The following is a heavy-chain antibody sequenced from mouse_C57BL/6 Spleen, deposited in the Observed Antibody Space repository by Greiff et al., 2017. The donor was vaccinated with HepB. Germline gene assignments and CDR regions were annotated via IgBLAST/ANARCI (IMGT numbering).Heavy chain of an antibody. V-gene: IGHV2-6*03. J-gene: IGHJ4*01. D-gene: IGHD2-3*01. CDR3: AREDDGYYVDAMDY. CDR1: GFSLTSYG. Sequence: VKLMESGPGLVAPSQSLSITCTVSGFSLTSYGVHWVRQPPGKGLEWLVVIWSDGSTTYNSALKSRLSISKDNSKSQVFLKMNSLQTDDTAMYYCAREDDGYYVDAMDYWGQGTSVTVSS. CDR2: IWSDGST.